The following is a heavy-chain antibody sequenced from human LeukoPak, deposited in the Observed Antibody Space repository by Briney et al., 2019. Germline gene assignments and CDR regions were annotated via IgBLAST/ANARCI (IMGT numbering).Heavy chain of an antibody. V-gene: IGHV1-69*05. Sequence: SVKVSCKASGGTFSSYAISWVRQAPGQGLEWMGGIIPIFGTANYAQKFQGRVTITTDESTSTAYMELSSLRFEDTAVYYCARDNYDSSGSFDYWGQGTLVTVSS. CDR1: GGTFSSYA. D-gene: IGHD3-22*01. J-gene: IGHJ4*02. CDR2: IIPIFGTA. CDR3: ARDNYDSSGSFDY.